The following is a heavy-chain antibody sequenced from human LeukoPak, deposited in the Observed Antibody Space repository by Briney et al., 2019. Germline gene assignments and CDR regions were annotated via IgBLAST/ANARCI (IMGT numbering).Heavy chain of an antibody. V-gene: IGHV1-18*01. CDR3: ARGETGTSFDWFDP. CDR2: ISGYNGNT. Sequence: ASVKVSCKASGYTFTNYGINWVRQAPGQGLEWMGWISGYNGNTNYALKVQGRVTMTTDTFTSTAYMELRGLKSDDTAMYYCARGETGTSFDWFDPWGQGTLVTVSS. CDR1: GYTFTNYG. D-gene: IGHD1-7*01. J-gene: IGHJ5*02.